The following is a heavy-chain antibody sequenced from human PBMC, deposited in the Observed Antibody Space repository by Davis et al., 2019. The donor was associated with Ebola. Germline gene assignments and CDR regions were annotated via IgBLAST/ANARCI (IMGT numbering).Heavy chain of an antibody. CDR1: GYTFTGYY. V-gene: IGHV1-2*04. CDR2: INPNSGGT. CDR3: ARSKGITIFGVPTIVWNGMDV. Sequence: ASVKVSCKASGYTFTGYYMHWVRQAPGQGLEWMGWINPNSGGTNYAQKFQGWVTMTTDTSTSTAYMELRSLRSDDTAVYYCARSKGITIFGVPTIVWNGMDVWGQGTTVTVSS. D-gene: IGHD3-3*01. J-gene: IGHJ6*02.